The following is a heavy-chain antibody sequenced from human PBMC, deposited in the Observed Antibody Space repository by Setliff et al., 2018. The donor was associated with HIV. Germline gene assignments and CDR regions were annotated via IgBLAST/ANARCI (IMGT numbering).Heavy chain of an antibody. CDR1: GYSISSGYY. CDR2: IYHSGST. Sequence: SETMSLTCAVSGYSISSGYYWGWIRQPPGKGLEWIGSIYHSGSTYYNLPLKSRVTISVDTAKNQFSLKLRSVTAADTAVYYCARLGYSYGTRALDYWGHGTLVTVSS. V-gene: IGHV4-38-2*01. J-gene: IGHJ4*01. D-gene: IGHD5-18*01. CDR3: ARLGYSYGTRALDY.